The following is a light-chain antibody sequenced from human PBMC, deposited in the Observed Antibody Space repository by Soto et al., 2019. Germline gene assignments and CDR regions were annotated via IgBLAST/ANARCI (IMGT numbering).Light chain of an antibody. CDR2: WAS. CDR1: QTIFYNSRNKDF. V-gene: IGKV4-1*01. Sequence: DIVMTQSPDSLAVSLGERATINCKSSQTIFYNSRNKDFLAWYQQKPGHPPKLLIYWASTRESGVPDRFSGSGSETDFTLTISSLQAEDVALYFCQQYLTTPHTFGQGTKVDI. CDR3: QQYLTTPHT. J-gene: IGKJ2*01.